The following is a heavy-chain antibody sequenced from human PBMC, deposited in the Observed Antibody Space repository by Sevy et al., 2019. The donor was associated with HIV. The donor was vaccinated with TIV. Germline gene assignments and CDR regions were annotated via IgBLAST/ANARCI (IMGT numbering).Heavy chain of an antibody. V-gene: IGHV4-4*02. CDR1: GGSISSSNW. J-gene: IGHJ4*02. CDR3: ARGGNYYGSGSYSRPIDY. Sequence: SETLSLTCAVSGGSISSSNWWSWVRQPPGKGLEWIGEIYHSGSTNYNPSLKSRVTISVDKSKNQFSLKLSSVTAADTAVHYCARGGNYYGSGSYSRPIDYWGQGTLVTVSS. CDR2: IYHSGST. D-gene: IGHD3-10*01.